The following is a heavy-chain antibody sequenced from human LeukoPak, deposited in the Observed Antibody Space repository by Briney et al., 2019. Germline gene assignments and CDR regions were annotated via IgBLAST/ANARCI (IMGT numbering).Heavy chain of an antibody. Sequence: PGGSLRISCAASGFTFSTYAMTWVRQAPGKGLEWVSTISSGADYTYYADSVKGRFTISRDNSKSTLYLQMNSLRAEDTAVYYCAREPKNVVTPAGFDYWGQGTLVTVSS. V-gene: IGHV3-23*01. CDR3: AREPKNVVTPAGFDY. D-gene: IGHD2-2*01. CDR1: GFTFSTYA. J-gene: IGHJ4*02. CDR2: ISSGADYT.